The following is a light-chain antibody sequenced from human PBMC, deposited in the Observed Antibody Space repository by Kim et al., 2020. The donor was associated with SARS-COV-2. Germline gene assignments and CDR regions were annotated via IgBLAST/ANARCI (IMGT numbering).Light chain of an antibody. Sequence: DIVMTQSPDSLAVSLGERATINCKSSQSVLSSSNNKNYLLWYQQKPGQPPKLLIYWASTRESGVPDRFSGSGSGTDFTLTISSLQAEDVAVYYCQQYYSSPITFGQGTRLEIK. CDR2: WAS. V-gene: IGKV4-1*01. J-gene: IGKJ5*01. CDR1: QSVLSSSNNKNY. CDR3: QQYYSSPIT.